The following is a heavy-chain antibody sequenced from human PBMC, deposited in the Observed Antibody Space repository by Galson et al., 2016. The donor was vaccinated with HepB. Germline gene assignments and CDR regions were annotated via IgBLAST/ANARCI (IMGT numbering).Heavy chain of an antibody. Sequence: SLRLSCAASGFTFSNYAMSWVRQVPGKGLEWVSTISGSGGSTYYADSVKGRFTISRDNSKNTLYLQMNSLRAEDTAVYHRVSGEVGGKWGQGTLVTVSS. CDR2: ISGSGGST. J-gene: IGHJ4*02. D-gene: IGHD1-26*01. CDR1: GFTFSNYA. V-gene: IGHV3-23*01. CDR3: VSGEVGGK.